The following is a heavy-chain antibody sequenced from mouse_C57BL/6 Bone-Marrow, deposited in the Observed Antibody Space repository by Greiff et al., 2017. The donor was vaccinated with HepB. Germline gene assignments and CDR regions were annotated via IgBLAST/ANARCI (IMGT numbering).Heavy chain of an antibody. D-gene: IGHD1-1*01. CDR1: GYTFTEYT. J-gene: IGHJ3*01. V-gene: IGHV1-62-2*01. CDR2: FYPGSGSI. CDR3: ARHEDKPYGSSPFAY. Sequence: VKLMESGAELVKPGASVKLSCKASGYTFTEYTIHWVKQRSGQGLAWIGWFYPGSGSIKYNEKFKDKATLTADKSSSTVYMEMSRLTSEDSAVYVCARHEDKPYGSSPFAYWGQGTLVTVSA.